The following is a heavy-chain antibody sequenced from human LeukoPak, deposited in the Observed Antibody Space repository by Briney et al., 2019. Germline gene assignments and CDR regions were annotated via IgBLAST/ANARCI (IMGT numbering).Heavy chain of an antibody. D-gene: IGHD5-12*01. V-gene: IGHV1-24*01. CDR3: ATLKEYSGYYFDY. J-gene: IGHJ4*02. Sequence: ASVKVSCKVSGYTLTELSMHWVRQAPGKGLEWMGGFDPEDGETIYAQKFQGGVTMTEDTSTDTAYMELSSLRSEDTAVYYCATLKEYSGYYFDYWGQGTLVTVSS. CDR1: GYTLTELS. CDR2: FDPEDGET.